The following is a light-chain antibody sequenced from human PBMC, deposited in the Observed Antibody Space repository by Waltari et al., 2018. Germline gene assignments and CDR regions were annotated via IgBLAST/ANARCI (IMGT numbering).Light chain of an antibody. J-gene: IGKJ2*01. Sequence: IVLTQSPGTLSLSPGDTGTLSCRASQSLSGSYLAWYQQRPGQAPRLLIYGSSNRATGIPDRFSGSGSGTHFTLIISGLEPEDSAVYYCQQFGSSPRGTFGQGTKLEIK. CDR2: GSS. CDR1: QSLSGSY. CDR3: QQFGSSPRGT. V-gene: IGKV3-20*01.